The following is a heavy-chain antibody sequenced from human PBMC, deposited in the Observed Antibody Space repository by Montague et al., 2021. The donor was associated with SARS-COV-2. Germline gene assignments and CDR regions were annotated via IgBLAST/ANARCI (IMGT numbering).Heavy chain of an antibody. J-gene: IGHJ2*01. D-gene: IGHD3-10*01. V-gene: IGHV4-4*02. CDR2: IYHSGST. CDR3: AREFRTYGYGGHYWYFDL. Sequence: SETLSLTCAVSGGSISSSHWWSWVRQPPGKGLEWIGEIYHSGSTNYNPSLKSRVTISIDKSKNQFSLKLSSVTAADTAVYYWAREFRTYGYGGHYWYFDLWGRGTLVTVSS. CDR1: GGSISSSHW.